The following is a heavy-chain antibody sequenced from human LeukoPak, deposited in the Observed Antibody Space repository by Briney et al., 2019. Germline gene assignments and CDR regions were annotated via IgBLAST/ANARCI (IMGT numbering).Heavy chain of an antibody. Sequence: GGSLRLSWAASGFTFSSYGMHWVRQAPGKGLEWVAVISYDGSNKYYADSVKGRFTISRDNSKNTLYLQMNSLRAEDTAVYYCAKSPRDYYYYGMDVWGQGTTVTVSS. CDR1: GFTFSSYG. CDR2: ISYDGSNK. V-gene: IGHV3-30*18. CDR3: AKSPRDYYYYGMDV. J-gene: IGHJ6*02.